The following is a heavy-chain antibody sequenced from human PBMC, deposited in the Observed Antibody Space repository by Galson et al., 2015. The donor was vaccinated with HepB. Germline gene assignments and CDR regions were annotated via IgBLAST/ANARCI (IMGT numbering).Heavy chain of an antibody. V-gene: IGHV3-21*01. CDR3: ARSAEYSSSWYRFDWFDP. CDR1: GFTFSSYS. J-gene: IGHJ5*02. Sequence: SLRLSCAASGFTFSSYSMNWVRQAPGKGLEWVSSISSSSSYIYYADSVKGRFTISRDNAKNSLYLQMNSLRAEDTAVYYCARSAEYSSSWYRFDWFDPWGQGTLVTVSS. CDR2: ISSSSSYI. D-gene: IGHD6-13*01.